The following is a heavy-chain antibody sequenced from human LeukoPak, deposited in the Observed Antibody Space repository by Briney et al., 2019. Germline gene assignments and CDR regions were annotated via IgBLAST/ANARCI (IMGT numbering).Heavy chain of an antibody. Sequence: GGSLRLSCAASGFTFNTYAIHWVRQASGKGLEWVGRIRSKANSYATVYAASVKGRFTISRDDSKNTAYLQMNSLKTEDTAVYYCTRTSDILTGYTPREAYYYYYHMDVWGKGTTVTISS. V-gene: IGHV3-73*01. CDR1: GFTFNTYA. CDR3: TRTSDILTGYTPREAYYYYYHMDV. J-gene: IGHJ6*03. D-gene: IGHD3-9*01. CDR2: IRSKANSYAT.